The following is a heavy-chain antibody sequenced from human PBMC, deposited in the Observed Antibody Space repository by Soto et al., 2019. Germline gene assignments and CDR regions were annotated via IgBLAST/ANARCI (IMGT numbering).Heavy chain of an antibody. CDR1: GFTFSSYA. V-gene: IGHV3-23*01. J-gene: IGHJ4*02. Sequence: GGSLRLSCAASGFTFSSYAMSWVRQAPGKGLEWVSAISGSGGGTYYADTVKGRFTTSRDKSKNTLYLQMNSLRAEDTAVYYCAKSRARGVIITFVYWGQGTLVTVSS. CDR2: ISGSGGGT. D-gene: IGHD3-10*01. CDR3: AKSRARGVIITFVY.